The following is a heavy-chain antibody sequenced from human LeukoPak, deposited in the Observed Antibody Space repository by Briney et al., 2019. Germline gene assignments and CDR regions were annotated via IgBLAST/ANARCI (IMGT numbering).Heavy chain of an antibody. V-gene: IGHV3-21*01. Sequence: GVSLRLSCAASGFTFSSYSMNWVRQAPGKGLEWISSITSSSSYKFYADSVKGRFTISRDNAKNSLYLQMNSLRAEDTAVYYCARDPYSGAYYEGYYYYYMDVWGKGTTVTVSS. CDR2: ITSSSSYK. D-gene: IGHD1-26*01. CDR3: ARDPYSGAYYEGYYYYYMDV. J-gene: IGHJ6*03. CDR1: GFTFSSYS.